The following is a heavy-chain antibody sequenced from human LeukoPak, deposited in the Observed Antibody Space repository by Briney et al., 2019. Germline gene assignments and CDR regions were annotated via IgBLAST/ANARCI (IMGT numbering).Heavy chain of an antibody. Sequence: PGGSLRLSCAASGFTFSTDPMNWVRQAPGKELEWVSVIYSGGSTYYADSVKGRFTISRDNSKNTLYLQMDSLRTEDTAVYFCAKLYNYGYINWGQGTLVTVSS. CDR2: IYSGGST. V-gene: IGHV3-66*01. J-gene: IGHJ4*02. D-gene: IGHD5-18*01. CDR1: GFTFSTDP. CDR3: AKLYNYGYIN.